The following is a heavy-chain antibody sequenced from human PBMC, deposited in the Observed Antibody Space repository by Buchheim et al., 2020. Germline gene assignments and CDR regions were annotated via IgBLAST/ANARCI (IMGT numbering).Heavy chain of an antibody. D-gene: IGHD2/OR15-2a*01. J-gene: IGHJ5*02. CDR1: GFTFSSYW. Sequence: EVQLVESGGGLVQPGGSLRLSCAASGFTFSSYWLSWVRQAPGKGLEWVANINQDGSEKFYVDSVKGRFTISRDNAKTSLYLQMNSLRAEDTAVYYCARFHDYILFRFDPWGQGTL. V-gene: IGHV3-7*01. CDR2: INQDGSEK. CDR3: ARFHDYILFRFDP.